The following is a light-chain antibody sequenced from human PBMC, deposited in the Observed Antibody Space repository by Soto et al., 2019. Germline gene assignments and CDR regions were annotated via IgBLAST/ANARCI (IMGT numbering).Light chain of an antibody. CDR3: QTWGTGFWV. Sequence: QLVLTQSPSASASLGASVKPTCTLSSGHSTYAIAWHQQQPEKGPRYLMKLNSDGSHIKGDGIPDRFSGSSSGAERYLTISSLQSEDEADYYCQTWGTGFWVFGGGTKVTVL. CDR1: SGHSTYA. J-gene: IGLJ3*02. CDR2: LNSDGSH. V-gene: IGLV4-69*01.